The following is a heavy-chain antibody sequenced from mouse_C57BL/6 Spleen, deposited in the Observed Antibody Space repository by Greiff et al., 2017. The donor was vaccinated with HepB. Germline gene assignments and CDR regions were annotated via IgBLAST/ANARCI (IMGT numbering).Heavy chain of an antibody. V-gene: IGHV5-17*01. CDR1: GFTFSDYG. J-gene: IGHJ2*01. Sequence: EVQLVESGGGLVKPGGSLKLSCAASGFTFSDYGMHWVRQAPEKGLEWVAYISSGSSTIYYADTVKGRFTISRDNAKNTLFLQMTSLRSEDTAMYYCARPSTTVVATFDYWGQGTTLTVSS. CDR2: ISSGSSTI. CDR3: ARPSTTVVATFDY. D-gene: IGHD1-1*01.